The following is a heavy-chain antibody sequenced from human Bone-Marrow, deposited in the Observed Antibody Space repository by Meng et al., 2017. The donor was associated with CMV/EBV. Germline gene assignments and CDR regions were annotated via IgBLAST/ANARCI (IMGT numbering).Heavy chain of an antibody. Sequence: SVKVSCKASGFTFTSSAVQWVRQARGQRLEWIGWIVVGSGNTNYAQKFQERVTITRDMSTSTAYMELSSLRSEDTAVYYCTRYGGFLEWLLGYYYYGMDVWGQGTTVTVSS. CDR3: TRYGGFLEWLLGYYYYGMDV. D-gene: IGHD3-3*01. J-gene: IGHJ6*02. CDR2: IVVGSGNT. CDR1: GFTFTSSA. V-gene: IGHV1-58*01.